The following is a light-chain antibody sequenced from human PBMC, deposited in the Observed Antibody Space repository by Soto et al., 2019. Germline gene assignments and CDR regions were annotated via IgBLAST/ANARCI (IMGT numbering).Light chain of an antibody. J-gene: IGKJ3*01. CDR1: QSVGSTY. Sequence: EIVLTQSPGTLSLSPGERATLSCRASQSVGSTYLAWYQQKPGQAPKLLMYGVSSRATGIPDRFSGSGSGADFTLTISRLEPEDFAVYFCHQYGTSPLTFGPGTKVDI. CDR3: HQYGTSPLT. V-gene: IGKV3-20*01. CDR2: GVS.